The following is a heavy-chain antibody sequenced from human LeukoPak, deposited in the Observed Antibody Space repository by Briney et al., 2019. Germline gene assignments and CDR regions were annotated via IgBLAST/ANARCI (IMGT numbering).Heavy chain of an antibody. Sequence: TSETLSLTCTVSGGSISSYYWSWIRQPPGKGLEWIGYIYYSGSTNYNPSLKSRVTIPVDTSKNQFSLKLSSVTAADTAVYYCARADSYGLYGMDVWGQGTTVTVSS. CDR3: ARADSYGLYGMDV. CDR1: GGSISSYY. V-gene: IGHV4-59*01. J-gene: IGHJ6*02. CDR2: IYYSGST. D-gene: IGHD5-18*01.